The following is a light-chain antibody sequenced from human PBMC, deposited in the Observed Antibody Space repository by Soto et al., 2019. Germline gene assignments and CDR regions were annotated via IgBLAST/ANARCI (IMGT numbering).Light chain of an antibody. J-gene: IGKJ1*01. CDR2: AAS. Sequence: AIQMTQSPSSLSASVGDRVTMTCRASQGINNELAWYQQKPGKAPKLLIYAASNLHSGVPSRFSGSGSGTDFALTISSLQPEYFATYFCLPYYNYPRTFGQGTKVE. CDR3: LPYYNYPRT. V-gene: IGKV1-6*01. CDR1: QGINNE.